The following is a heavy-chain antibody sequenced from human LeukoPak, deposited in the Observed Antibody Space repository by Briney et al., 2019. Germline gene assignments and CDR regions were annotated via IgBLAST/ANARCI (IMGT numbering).Heavy chain of an antibody. CDR3: ASTAILWNDVRAGFDY. CDR1: GGTFSSYA. J-gene: IGHJ4*02. D-gene: IGHD1-1*01. CDR2: IIPIFGTA. Sequence: SVTVSCKASGGTFSSYAISWVRQAPGQGLEWMGEIIPIFGTANYAQKFQGRVTITTDESTSTAYMELSSLRSEDTAVYYCASTAILWNDVRAGFDYWGQGTLVTVSS. V-gene: IGHV1-69*05.